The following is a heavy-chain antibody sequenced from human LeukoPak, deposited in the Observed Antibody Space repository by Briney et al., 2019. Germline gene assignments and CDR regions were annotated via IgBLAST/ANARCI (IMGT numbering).Heavy chain of an antibody. CDR1: GFTFSSYA. CDR2: ISASGGST. V-gene: IGHV3-23*01. Sequence: GGSLRLSCAASGFTFSSYAMHWVRQAPGKGLEWVSAISASGGSTFYADSVKGRYTISRDISKNTLYLQMNSLRVEDTAVYYCAKGDTAMVPPDYWGQGTLVTVSS. J-gene: IGHJ4*02. D-gene: IGHD5-18*01. CDR3: AKGDTAMVPPDY.